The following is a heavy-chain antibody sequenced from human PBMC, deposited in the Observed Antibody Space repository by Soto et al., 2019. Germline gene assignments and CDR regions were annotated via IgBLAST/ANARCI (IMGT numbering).Heavy chain of an antibody. CDR2: MNPNSGNA. CDR1: GYTFTSYD. Sequence: QVQLVQSGAEVKKPGASVKVSCKASGYTFTSYDINWVRQATGQGLEWMGWMNPNSGNAGYAQKCQGRVTMTRDTSISTDYMELRSLRSEDTAVSYCARSLGIVYFDLWGRGTLVTVSS. J-gene: IGHJ2*01. V-gene: IGHV1-8*01. D-gene: IGHD2-15*01. CDR3: ARSLGIVYFDL.